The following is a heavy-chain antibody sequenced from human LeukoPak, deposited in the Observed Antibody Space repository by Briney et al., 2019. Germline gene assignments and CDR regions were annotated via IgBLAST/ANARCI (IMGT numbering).Heavy chain of an antibody. J-gene: IGHJ3*02. CDR2: IYYSGST. D-gene: IGHD3-9*01. Sequence: PSETLSLTCTVSGGSISSYYWSWIRQPPGKGLEWIGYIYYSGSTNYNPSLKSRVTISVDTSKNQFSLKLSSVTAADTAVYYCARVKYYDILTGYYPHDAFDIWGQGTMVTVSS. CDR1: GGSISSYY. CDR3: ARVKYYDILTGYYPHDAFDI. V-gene: IGHV4-59*01.